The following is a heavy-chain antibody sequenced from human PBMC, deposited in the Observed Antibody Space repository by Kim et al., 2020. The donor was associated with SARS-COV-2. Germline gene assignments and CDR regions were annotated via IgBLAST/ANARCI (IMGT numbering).Heavy chain of an antibody. CDR3: GDYHGAGSHYTY. Sequence: GGSLRLSCAASGFTLSSYGMTWVRQTPGKGLEWVSSFTRDGKTYYADSVKGRFTISRDNSQNMLYLQMHSLRAEDTDVYYCGDYHGAGSHYTYWGQGTLV. V-gene: IGHV3-23*01. CDR2: FTRDGKT. CDR1: GFTLSSYG. J-gene: IGHJ4*02. D-gene: IGHD3-10*01.